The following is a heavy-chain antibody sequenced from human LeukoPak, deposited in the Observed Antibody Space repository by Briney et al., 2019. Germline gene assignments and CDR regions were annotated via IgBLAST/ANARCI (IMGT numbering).Heavy chain of an antibody. D-gene: IGHD3-22*01. CDR3: ARNYYDNSGYYYFDY. CDR2: ISGNNDNT. V-gene: IGHV1-18*01. CDR1: RYTFTSYG. J-gene: IGHJ4*02. Sequence: ASVKVSCKSSRYTFTSYGITWVRQAPGQGVEWMGWISGNNDNTQYAQKLQGRVTTTTATSMRTAYMELRSLRSDDTAVYYCARNYYDNSGYYYFDYWGQGTLVTVSS.